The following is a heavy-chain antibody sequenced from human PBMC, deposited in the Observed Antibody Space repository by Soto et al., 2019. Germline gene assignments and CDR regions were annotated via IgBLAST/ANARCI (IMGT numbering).Heavy chain of an antibody. Sequence: QVQLVQSGGEVKKPGASVKVSCKASGYTFTTFGITWVRQVPGQGLEWLGWISTSTGNTNYAQNLQGRDTLTTDTSTRTAYMELRSLTSDDTAVYYCARSPRVIVTAKGTLDFWGQGTLITVSS. J-gene: IGHJ4*02. CDR3: ARSPRVIVTAKGTLDF. CDR1: GYTFTTFG. V-gene: IGHV1-18*04. D-gene: IGHD2-21*02. CDR2: ISTSTGNT.